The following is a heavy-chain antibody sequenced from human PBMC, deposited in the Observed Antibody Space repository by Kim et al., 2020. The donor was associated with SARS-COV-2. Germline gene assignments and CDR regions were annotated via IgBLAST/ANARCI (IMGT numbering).Heavy chain of an antibody. Sequence: GGSLRLSCAASGFTFDDYAMHWVRQAPGKGLEWVSGISWNSGSIGYADSVKGRFTISRDNAKNSLYLQMNSLRAEDTALYYCAKAQAIFRDDYGDYGSWNIAFDIWGQGTMVTVSS. CDR3: AKAQAIFRDDYGDYGSWNIAFDI. CDR1: GFTFDDYA. CDR2: ISWNSGSI. V-gene: IGHV3-9*01. J-gene: IGHJ3*02. D-gene: IGHD4-17*01.